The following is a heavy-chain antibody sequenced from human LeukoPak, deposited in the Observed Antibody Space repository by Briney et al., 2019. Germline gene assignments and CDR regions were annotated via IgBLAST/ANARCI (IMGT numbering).Heavy chain of an antibody. CDR3: ARDRYNWNDDPNWFDP. CDR1: GGTFSSYA. Sequence: SVKVSCKASGGTFSSYAISWVRQAPGQGLEWMGRIIPIFGIANYAQKFQGRVRITADKSTSTAYMELSRLGCEDTAVYYCARDRYNWNDDPNWFDPWGQGTLVTVSS. J-gene: IGHJ5*02. V-gene: IGHV1-69*04. D-gene: IGHD1-20*01. CDR2: IIPIFGIA.